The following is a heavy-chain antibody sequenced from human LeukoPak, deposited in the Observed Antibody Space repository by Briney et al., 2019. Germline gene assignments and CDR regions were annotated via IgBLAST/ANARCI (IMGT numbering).Heavy chain of an antibody. CDR1: GFTFSSYW. D-gene: IGHD5-24*01. V-gene: IGHV3-7*01. J-gene: IGHJ4*02. CDR3: VREHGEDGYTSGY. Sequence: PGGSLRLSCAASGFTFSSYWMSWVRQAPGKGLEWVANIKQDGSEKYYVDSVKGRFTISRDNAKNSLYLQMNGLRAEDTALYYCVREHGEDGYTSGYWGQGTLVTVSS. CDR2: IKQDGSEK.